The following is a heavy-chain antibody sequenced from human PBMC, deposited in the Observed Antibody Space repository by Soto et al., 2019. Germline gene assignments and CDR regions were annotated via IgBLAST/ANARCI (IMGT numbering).Heavy chain of an antibody. V-gene: IGHV4-4*07. CDR1: GGSINTFY. CDR3: AREGSYSAYNFAHGIQLWSFDF. D-gene: IGHD5-12*01. CDR2: IFSSGST. J-gene: IGHJ4*02. Sequence: SETLSLTCTVSGGSINTFYWSWVRQPAGKGLEWIGRIFSSGSTSFNPSLESRVAMSVDTSKNHFSLNLSSVTAADMAVYYCAREGSYSAYNFAHGIQLWSFDFWGQGALVSVSS.